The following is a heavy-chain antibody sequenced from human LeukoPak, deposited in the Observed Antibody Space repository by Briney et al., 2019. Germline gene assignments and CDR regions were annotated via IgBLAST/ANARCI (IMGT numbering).Heavy chain of an antibody. CDR1: GFSFSNYS. V-gene: IGHV3-21*01. D-gene: IGHD3-10*01. CDR2: ISSSSTYI. CDR3: AREPHEFREEDGFDI. Sequence: GGSLRLSCAASGFSFSNYSMYWVRQAPGKGLEWVSAISSSSTYIYYTESVKGRFTISRDNAENSLFLQMNSLRAEHSAVYYCAREPHEFREEDGFDIWGQGTLVTVSS. J-gene: IGHJ3*02.